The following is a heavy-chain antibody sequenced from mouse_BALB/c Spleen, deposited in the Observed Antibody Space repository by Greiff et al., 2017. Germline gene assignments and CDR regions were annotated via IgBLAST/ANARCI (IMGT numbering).Heavy chain of an antibody. J-gene: IGHJ4*01. CDR3: ACGYYAMDY. CDR1: GYTFTSYW. CDR2: IAPGSGST. V-gene: IGHV1S41*01. Sequence: DLVKPGASVKLSCKASGYTFTSYWINWIKQRPGQGLEWIGRIAPGSGSTYYNEMFKGKATLTVDTSSSTAYIQLSSLSSEDSAVYFCACGYYAMDYWGQGTSVTVSS.